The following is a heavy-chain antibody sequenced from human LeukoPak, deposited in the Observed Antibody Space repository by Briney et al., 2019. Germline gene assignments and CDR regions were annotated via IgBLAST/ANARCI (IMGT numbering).Heavy chain of an antibody. CDR3: ATEYYYGSGSSSPSVDY. CDR2: ISSSSSYI. D-gene: IGHD3-10*01. V-gene: IGHV3-21*01. Sequence: AGGSLRLSCAASGFTFSSYSMNWVRQAPGKGLEWVSSISSSSSYIYYADSVTGRFTISRDNAKNSLYLQMNSLRAEDTAVYYCATEYYYGSGSSSPSVDYWGQGTLVTVSS. J-gene: IGHJ4*02. CDR1: GFTFSSYS.